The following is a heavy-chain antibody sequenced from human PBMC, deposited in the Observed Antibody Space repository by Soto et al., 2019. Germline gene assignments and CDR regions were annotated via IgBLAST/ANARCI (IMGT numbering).Heavy chain of an antibody. CDR1: GYTFTSYG. J-gene: IGHJ6*03. V-gene: IGHV1-18*01. D-gene: IGHD3-3*01. CDR3: ARGLEGRSGVYYMDV. Sequence: ASVTVSCKASGYTFTSYGIIWVRQAPGQGLEWMGWISAYNGNTNYAQKLQGRVTMTTDTSTSTAYMELRSLRSDDTAVYYCARGLEGRSGVYYMDVWGKGTTVTVS. CDR2: ISAYNGNT.